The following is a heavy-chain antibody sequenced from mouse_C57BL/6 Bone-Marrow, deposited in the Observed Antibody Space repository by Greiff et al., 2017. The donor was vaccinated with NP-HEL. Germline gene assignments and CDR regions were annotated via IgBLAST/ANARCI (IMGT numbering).Heavy chain of an antibody. CDR2: IDPNSGGT. V-gene: IGHV1-72*01. D-gene: IGHD1-1*01. J-gene: IGHJ1*03. CDR3: ARYYYGSRGWYFDV. Sequence: QVQLQQPGADLVKPGASVKLSCKASGYTFTSYWMHWVKQRPGRGLEWIGRIDPNSGGTKFNEKFKTKATLTADKPSSTDYMQLSSLTSEDSAVYYCARYYYGSRGWYFDVWGTGTTVTVSS. CDR1: GYTFTSYW.